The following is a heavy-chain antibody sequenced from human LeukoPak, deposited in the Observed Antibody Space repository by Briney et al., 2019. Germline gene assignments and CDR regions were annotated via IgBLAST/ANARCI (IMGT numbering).Heavy chain of an antibody. D-gene: IGHD3-22*01. CDR3: GAYYDSSGYYYDAFDI. CDR2: IYPGDSDT. J-gene: IGHJ3*02. Sequence: GESLRISCKGFGYSFTSYWIGWVRPMPGKGLEWMGIIYPGDSDTRYSPSFQGQVTISADKSISTAHLQWSSLKASDTAMYYCGAYYDSSGYYYDAFDIWGQGTMVTVSS. V-gene: IGHV5-51*01. CDR1: GYSFTSYW.